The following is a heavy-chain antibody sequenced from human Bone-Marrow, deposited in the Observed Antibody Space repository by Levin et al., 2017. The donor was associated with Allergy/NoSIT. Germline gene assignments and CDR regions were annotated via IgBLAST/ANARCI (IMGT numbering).Heavy chain of an antibody. CDR3: ARVGCSSATCYRRNAFDI. J-gene: IGHJ3*02. D-gene: IGHD2-2*02. Sequence: SQTLSLPCTVSGGSTSGYYWSWIRQPPGKGLEWIGYVYYSGSTNYNPSLNSRVTISVDTSKNQFSLRLSSVTAADTAVYYCARVGCSSATCYRRNAFDIWGQGTMVTVSS. CDR1: GGSTSGYY. CDR2: VYYSGST. V-gene: IGHV4-59*01.